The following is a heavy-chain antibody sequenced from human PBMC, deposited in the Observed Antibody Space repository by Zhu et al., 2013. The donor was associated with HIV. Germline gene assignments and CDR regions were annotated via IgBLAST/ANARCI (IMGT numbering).Heavy chain of an antibody. CDR3: AREGLTMVRVFDY. Sequence: QVQVVQSGAEVKKPGSSMKVSCKASGSTFSSYAISWVRQAPGQGLEWMGGIIPIFGTANYAQKFQGRVTITADKSTSTAYMELSSLRSEDTAVYYCAREGLTMVRVFDYWGQGTLVTVSS. J-gene: IGHJ4*02. CDR2: IIPIFGTA. V-gene: IGHV1-69*06. D-gene: IGHD3-10*01. CDR1: GSTFSSYA.